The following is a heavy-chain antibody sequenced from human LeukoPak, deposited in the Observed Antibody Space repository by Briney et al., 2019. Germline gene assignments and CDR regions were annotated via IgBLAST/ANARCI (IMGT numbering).Heavy chain of an antibody. CDR3: ARNYGMDV. CDR1: GGSISSYY. Sequence: SETLSLTCTVSGGSISSYYWSWIRQPPGKGLEWIGYVYYSGSTNYNPSLKSRVTISVDTSKNQFSLKLSSVTAADTAVYYCARNYGMDVWGQGTTVTVSS. J-gene: IGHJ6*02. V-gene: IGHV4-59*01. CDR2: VYYSGST.